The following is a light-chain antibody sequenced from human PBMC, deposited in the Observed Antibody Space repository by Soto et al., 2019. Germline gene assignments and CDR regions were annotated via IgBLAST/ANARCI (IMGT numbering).Light chain of an antibody. J-gene: IGKJ1*01. CDR1: QSISSY. CDR2: AAS. V-gene: IGKV1-39*01. Sequence: DIQMTQSPSSLSASVGDRVTITCRASQSISSYLNWYQQKPGKAPKLLIYAASSLQSGVPSRFSGSGSGKDFTLPISRLQPEDFATYYCQQSYSTPPWTFGQGTKVEIK. CDR3: QQSYSTPPWT.